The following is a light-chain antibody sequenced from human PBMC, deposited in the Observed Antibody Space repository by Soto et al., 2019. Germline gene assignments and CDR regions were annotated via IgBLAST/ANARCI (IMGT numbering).Light chain of an antibody. CDR2: AVS. J-gene: IGLJ2*01. V-gene: IGLV2-14*01. CDR3: SSYTASRTLV. CDR1: SSDVGGYNY. Sequence: QPVLTQPASVSGSPGQSITISCTGTSSDVGGYNYVSWYQQHPGKAPKLMIYAVSSRPSGVSNRFSGSKSGNTASLTISGLQAEDEADYYCSSYTASRTLVFGGGTKLTVL.